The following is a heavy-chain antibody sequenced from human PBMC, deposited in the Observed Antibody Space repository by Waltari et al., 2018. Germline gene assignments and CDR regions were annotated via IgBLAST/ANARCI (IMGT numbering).Heavy chain of an antibody. CDR3: AKGGYGYDFNFFDP. J-gene: IGHJ5*02. CDR2: IWDTGRRE. V-gene: IGHV3-33*03. D-gene: IGHD5-12*01. CDR1: GFIFGDYA. Sequence: QVHLVESGGGVVQPGTSLRPSCAAPGFIFGDYAMPWVRQAPGKGPEWVTIIWDTGRREIYADSVNGRFTVSRDNANSMLFLQMNSLRVEDTAVYFCAKGGYGYDFNFFDPWGQGTLVTVSS.